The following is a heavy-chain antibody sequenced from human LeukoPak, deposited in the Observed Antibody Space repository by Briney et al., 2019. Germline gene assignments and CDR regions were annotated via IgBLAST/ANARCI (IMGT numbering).Heavy chain of an antibody. CDR2: INAGNGNT. Sequence: ASVKVSCKASGYTFTSYAMHWVRQAPGQRLEWMGWINAGNGNTKYSQKFQGRVTITRDTSASTAYVELSSLRSEDTAVYYCARDNGSGSYEDDAFDIWGQGTMVTVSS. J-gene: IGHJ3*02. CDR3: ARDNGSGSYEDDAFDI. V-gene: IGHV1-3*01. D-gene: IGHD3-10*01. CDR1: GYTFTSYA.